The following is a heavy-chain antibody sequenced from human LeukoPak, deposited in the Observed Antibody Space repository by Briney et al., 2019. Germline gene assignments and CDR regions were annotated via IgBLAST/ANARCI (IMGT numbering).Heavy chain of an antibody. CDR1: GGSISSYY. D-gene: IGHD3-10*01. CDR2: IYTSGST. V-gene: IGHV4-4*07. CDR3: ARVGYYGSGSYYPYFDY. J-gene: IGHJ4*02. Sequence: SETLSLTCTVSGGSISSYYWSWIRQPAGKGLVWIGRIYTSGSTNYNPSLKSRVTMSVDTSKNQFSLKLSSVTAADTAVYYCARVGYYGSGSYYPYFDYWGQGTLVTVSS.